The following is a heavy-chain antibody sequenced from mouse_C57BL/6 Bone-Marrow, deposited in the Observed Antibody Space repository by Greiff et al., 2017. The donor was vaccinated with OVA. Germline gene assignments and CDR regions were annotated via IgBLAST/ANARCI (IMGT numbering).Heavy chain of an antibody. J-gene: IGHJ1*03. Sequence: QVQLQQPGAELVMPGASVKLSCKASGYTFTSYWMHWVKQRPGQGLEWIGEIDPSDSYTNYNQKFKGKSILTVDKSSSTAYMQLSSLTSEDSAVYYCARSSHWYFDVWGTGTTVTVSS. CDR3: ARSSHWYFDV. CDR1: GYTFTSYW. CDR2: IDPSDSYT. V-gene: IGHV1-69*01. D-gene: IGHD6-2*01.